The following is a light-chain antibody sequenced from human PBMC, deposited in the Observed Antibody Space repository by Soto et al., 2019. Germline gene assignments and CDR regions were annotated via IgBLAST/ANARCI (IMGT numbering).Light chain of an antibody. J-gene: IGKJ2*01. CDR1: QSVSSN. Sequence: EKVMTQSPATLSVSPGERATLSCRASQSVSSNLAWYQQKPGQAPRLLIYGASSRATGIPDRFSGSGSGTEFTLTISGLQSDDFAVFYCQQFGSSPYTFGQGTKVDIK. CDR2: GAS. CDR3: QQFGSSPYT. V-gene: IGKV3-15*01.